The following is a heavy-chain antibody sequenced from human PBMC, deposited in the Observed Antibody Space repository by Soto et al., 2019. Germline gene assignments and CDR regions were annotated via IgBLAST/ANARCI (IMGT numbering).Heavy chain of an antibody. D-gene: IGHD5-18*01. J-gene: IGHJ4*02. V-gene: IGHV3-30*03. Sequence: GGSLGLSCAASGFTFRSYCLHWVRQAPGKGLELGAVISYDGSKSHYADPVKGRFTISRDHSKNIIYPKMNSLRAEDTAFYYRARDSYSSGYRCSSRDWGQGVQVTVSS. CDR2: ISYDGSKS. CDR3: ARDSYSSGYRCSSRD. CDR1: GFTFRSYC.